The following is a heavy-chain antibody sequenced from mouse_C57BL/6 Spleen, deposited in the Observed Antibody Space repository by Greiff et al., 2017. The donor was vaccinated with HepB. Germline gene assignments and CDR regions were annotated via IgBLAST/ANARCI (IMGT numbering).Heavy chain of an antibody. D-gene: IGHD2-1*01. CDR1: GYSITSGYY. CDR3: ARGGIYYDYYAMDY. CDR2: ISYDGSN. V-gene: IGHV3-6*01. J-gene: IGHJ4*01. Sequence: QLQESGPGLVKPSQSLSLTCSVTGYSITSGYYWNWIRQFPGNKLEWMGYISYDGSNNYNPSLKNRISITRDTSKNQFFLKLNSVTTEDTATYYGARGGIYYDYYAMDYWGQGTSVTVSS.